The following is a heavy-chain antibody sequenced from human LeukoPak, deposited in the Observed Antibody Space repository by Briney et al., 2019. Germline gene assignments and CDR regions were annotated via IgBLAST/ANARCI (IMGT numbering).Heavy chain of an antibody. J-gene: IGHJ6*03. Sequence: PSETLSLTCTVSGGSISSYYWSWIRPPPGKGLEWIVYIYYSGSTNYNPSLKSRVTISVGTSKNQFSLKLSSVTAADTAVYYCAREIASSSGWYGYYYYYYMDVWGKGTTVTVSS. D-gene: IGHD6-19*01. V-gene: IGHV4-59*01. CDR1: GGSISSYY. CDR2: IYYSGST. CDR3: AREIASSSGWYGYYYYYYMDV.